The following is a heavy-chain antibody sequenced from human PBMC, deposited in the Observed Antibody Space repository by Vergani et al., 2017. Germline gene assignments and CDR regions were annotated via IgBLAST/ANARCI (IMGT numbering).Heavy chain of an antibody. J-gene: IGHJ5*02. CDR2: IHYSENT. CDR3: ASDTHSGQRADR. D-gene: IGHD6-19*01. CDR1: FDSIRNLY. Sequence: QVQLQESGPGLVKSSETLSLTCSVSFDSIRNLYCNWIRQPPGKGLAWIGSIHYSENTNYNPSLKTRVTISLDTSKNQFSLTLTSVTAADTAVYYCASDTHSGQRADRWGQGILVTVTS. V-gene: IGHV4-59*11.